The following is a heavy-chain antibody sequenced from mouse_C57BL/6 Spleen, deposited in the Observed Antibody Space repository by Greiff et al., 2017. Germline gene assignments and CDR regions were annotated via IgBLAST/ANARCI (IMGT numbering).Heavy chain of an antibody. J-gene: IGHJ2*01. Sequence: VQRVESGPELVKPGASVKISCKASGYAFSSSWMNWVKQRPGKGLEWIGRIYPGDGDTNYNGKFKGKATLTADKSSSTAYMQLSSLTSEDSAVYFCARGGLDYWGQGTTLTVSS. CDR3: ARGGLDY. CDR2: IYPGDGDT. D-gene: IGHD3-3*01. CDR1: GYAFSSSW. V-gene: IGHV1-82*01.